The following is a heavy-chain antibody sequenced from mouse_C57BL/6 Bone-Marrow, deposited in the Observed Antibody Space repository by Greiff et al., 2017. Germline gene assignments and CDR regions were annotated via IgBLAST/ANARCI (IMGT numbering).Heavy chain of an antibody. CDR1: GFTFSSYG. Sequence: EVQRVESGGDLVKPGGSLKLSCAASGFTFSSYGMSWVRQTPDKRLEWVATISSGGSYTYYPDSVKGRFTISRDNAKNTLYQQMSSLKSEDTAMYYCARHRVTTVVAHDYAKDYWGQGTSVTVAS. V-gene: IGHV5-6*01. CDR2: ISSGGSYT. J-gene: IGHJ4*01. CDR3: ARHRVTTVVAHDYAKDY. D-gene: IGHD1-1*01.